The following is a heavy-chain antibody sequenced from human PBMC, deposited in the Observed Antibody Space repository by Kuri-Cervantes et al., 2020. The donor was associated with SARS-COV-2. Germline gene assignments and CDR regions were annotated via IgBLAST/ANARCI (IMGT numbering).Heavy chain of an antibody. CDR1: GFTCSIYS. CDR2: IPFDGSNE. CDR3: ARGPEEYYYGSSGYYY. V-gene: IGHV3-30*02. Sequence: GGSLRLSCAASGFTCSIYSMNWVRQAPGKGLEWVAFIPFDGSNEYYADSVKGRFTISRDNSKNTLYLQMNSLRAEDTAVYYCARGPEEYYYGSSGYYYWGQGTLVTVSS. D-gene: IGHD3-22*01. J-gene: IGHJ4*02.